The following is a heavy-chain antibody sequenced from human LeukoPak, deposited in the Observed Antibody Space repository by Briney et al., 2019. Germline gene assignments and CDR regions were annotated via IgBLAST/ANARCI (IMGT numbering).Heavy chain of an antibody. CDR1: GFTFSSYA. CDR2: ISGSGGST. J-gene: IGHJ4*02. CDR3: ARDLGSHLTGYYSDY. V-gene: IGHV3-23*01. Sequence: AGGSLRLSCAASGFTFSSYAMSWVRQAPGKGLEWVSAISGSGGSTYYAGSVKGRFTISKDNSKNTLYPQMNSLRAEDTAVHYCARDLGSHLTGYYSDYWGQGTLVTVSP. D-gene: IGHD3-9*01.